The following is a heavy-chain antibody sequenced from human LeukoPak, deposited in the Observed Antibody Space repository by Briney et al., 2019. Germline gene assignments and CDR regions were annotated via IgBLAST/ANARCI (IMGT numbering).Heavy chain of an antibody. CDR3: ARGSDIVVIDI. J-gene: IGHJ3*02. Sequence: ASVKVSCMASGYTFIGYYMHWVRQAPGQGLEWMGWINPNSGGTNYAQKFQGRVTMTRDTSISTAYMELSRLSSDDTAVYYCARGSDIVVIDIWGQGTMVTVSS. D-gene: IGHD2-2*01. CDR1: GYTFIGYY. V-gene: IGHV1-2*02. CDR2: INPNSGGT.